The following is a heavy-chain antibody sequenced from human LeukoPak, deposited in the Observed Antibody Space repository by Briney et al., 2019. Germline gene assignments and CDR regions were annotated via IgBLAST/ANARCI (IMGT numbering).Heavy chain of an antibody. Sequence: PGGSLRLSCAASGFTFSNYAMSWVRQAPGKGLEWVSEISGSGGTIYYADSVEGRFTISRDNSKNTLYLQMNSLRAEDTAVYYCAKDLLYGGPDAFDIWGQGTMVTVSS. CDR1: GFTFSNYA. CDR3: AKDLLYGGPDAFDI. D-gene: IGHD4-17*01. J-gene: IGHJ3*02. CDR2: ISGSGGTI. V-gene: IGHV3-23*01.